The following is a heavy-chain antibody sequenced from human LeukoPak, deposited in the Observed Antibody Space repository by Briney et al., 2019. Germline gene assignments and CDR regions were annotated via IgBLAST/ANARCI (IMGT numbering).Heavy chain of an antibody. CDR3: AKTNDILTGPLDY. CDR2: ISGSGGST. Sequence: PGGSLRLSCAASGFTFSSYAMSWVRQAPGKGLEWVSAISGSGGSTYYADSVKGRFIISSDNSKNTLYLQMNSLRAEDTAVYYCAKTNDILTGPLDYWGQGTLVTVSS. CDR1: GFTFSSYA. D-gene: IGHD3-9*01. J-gene: IGHJ4*02. V-gene: IGHV3-23*01.